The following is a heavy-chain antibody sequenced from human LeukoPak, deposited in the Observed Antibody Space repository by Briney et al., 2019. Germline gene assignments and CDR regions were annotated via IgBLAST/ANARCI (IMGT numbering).Heavy chain of an antibody. Sequence: GGSLRLSCAASGFTFSSYSMNWVRQAPGKGLEWVSSISSSRSYIYHADSVKGRFTISRDNAKNSLYLQMNSLRAEDTAVYYCARDVVGATHWFDPWGQGTLVTVSS. CDR1: GFTFSSYS. V-gene: IGHV3-21*01. CDR3: ARDVVGATHWFDP. CDR2: ISSSRSYI. D-gene: IGHD1-26*01. J-gene: IGHJ5*02.